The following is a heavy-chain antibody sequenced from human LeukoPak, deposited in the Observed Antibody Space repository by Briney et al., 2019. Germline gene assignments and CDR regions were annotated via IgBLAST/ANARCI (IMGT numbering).Heavy chain of an antibody. J-gene: IGHJ4*02. V-gene: IGHV1-69*04. CDR2: IIPILGIA. CDR3: ARVCSGGSCYLDY. D-gene: IGHD2-15*01. Sequence: SVKVSCKASGGTFSSYAISWVRQAPGQGLEWMGRIIPILGIANYAQKFQGRVTITADKSTSTAYMELSSLRSEDTAVYYCARVCSGGSCYLDYWSQGTLVTVSS. CDR1: GGTFSSYA.